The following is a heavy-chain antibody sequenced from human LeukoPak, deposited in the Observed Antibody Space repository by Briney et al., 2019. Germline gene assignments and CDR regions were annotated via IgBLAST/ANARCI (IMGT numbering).Heavy chain of an antibody. J-gene: IGHJ4*02. CDR2: MYSSGST. CDR1: GGSISSSSYY. V-gene: IGHV4-39*07. CDR3: ARSGSGYLRYYFDY. D-gene: IGHD5-12*01. Sequence: SETLSLTCTVSGGSISSSSYYWGWIRQPPGKGLEWIGSMYSSGSTYYNPSLKSRVTISVDTSKNQFSLELSSVTAADTAVYYCARSGSGYLRYYFDYWGQGTLVTVSS.